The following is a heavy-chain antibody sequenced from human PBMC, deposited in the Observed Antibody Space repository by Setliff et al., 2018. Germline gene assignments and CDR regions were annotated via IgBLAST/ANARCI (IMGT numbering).Heavy chain of an antibody. CDR2: IYYSWST. Sequence: PSETLSLTCTVSGDSISSYYWSWIRQPPGKGLEWIGYIYYSWSTNYNPSLKSRVTMSVATFENHFSMKLNSLHAADTAVYYCAGVTDWGFDLQFDPWGQGILVTVSS. V-gene: IGHV4-59*01. D-gene: IGHD7-27*01. J-gene: IGHJ5*02. CDR3: AGVTDWGFDLQFDP. CDR1: GDSISSYY.